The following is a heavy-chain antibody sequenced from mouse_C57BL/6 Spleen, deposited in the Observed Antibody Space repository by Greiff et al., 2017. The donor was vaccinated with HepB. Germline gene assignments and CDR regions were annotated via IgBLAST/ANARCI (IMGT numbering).Heavy chain of an antibody. CDR1: GFTFSDFY. CDR2: SRNKANDYTT. Sequence: EVQLVDSGGGLVQSGRSLRLSCATSGFTFSDFYMEWVRQAPGKGLEWIAASRNKANDYTTEYSASVKGRFIVSRDTSQSILYLQMNALRAEDTAIYYCARDARDDWYFDVWGTGTTVTVSS. J-gene: IGHJ1*03. D-gene: IGHD3-3*01. CDR3: ARDARDDWYFDV. V-gene: IGHV7-1*01.